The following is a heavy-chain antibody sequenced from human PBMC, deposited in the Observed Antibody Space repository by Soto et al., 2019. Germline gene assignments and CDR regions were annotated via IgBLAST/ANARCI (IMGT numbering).Heavy chain of an antibody. Sequence: GGSLRLSCAASGFTFSSYAMSWVRQAPGKGLEWVSAISGSGGSTYYADSVKGRFTISRDNSKNTLYLQMNSLRAEDTAVYYCAKEGDYYGSGSYYSPDYWGQGTLVTVSS. CDR3: AKEGDYYGSGSYYSPDY. CDR2: ISGSGGST. D-gene: IGHD3-10*01. CDR1: GFTFSSYA. J-gene: IGHJ4*02. V-gene: IGHV3-23*01.